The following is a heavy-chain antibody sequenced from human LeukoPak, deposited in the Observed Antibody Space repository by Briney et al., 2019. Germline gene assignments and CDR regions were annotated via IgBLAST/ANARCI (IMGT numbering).Heavy chain of an antibody. D-gene: IGHD2-2*01. CDR3: ARASRGTFGYMDV. CDR1: GGSFSGYY. V-gene: IGHV4-34*01. J-gene: IGHJ6*03. CDR2: INHSGST. Sequence: SETLSLTCAVYGGSFSGYYWSWIRQPPGKGLEWIGEINHSGSTNYNPSLKSRVTISVDTFKNQFSLKLSSVTAADTAVYYCARASRGTFGYMDVWGKGTTVTVSS.